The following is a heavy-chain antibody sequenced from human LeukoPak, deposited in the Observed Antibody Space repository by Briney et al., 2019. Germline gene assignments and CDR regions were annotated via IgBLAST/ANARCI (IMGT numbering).Heavy chain of an antibody. Sequence: GGSLRLSCAVSGFTVSSNHMSWVRQAPGQGLEWVSVIYRGGSTYYADSVKGRFTISRDNSKNTLFLQMNSLRAEDTAVYYCARGGELPSAFDYWGQGTLVTVSS. J-gene: IGHJ4*02. CDR2: IYRGGST. CDR1: GFTVSSNH. D-gene: IGHD1-26*01. CDR3: ARGGELPSAFDY. V-gene: IGHV3-53*01.